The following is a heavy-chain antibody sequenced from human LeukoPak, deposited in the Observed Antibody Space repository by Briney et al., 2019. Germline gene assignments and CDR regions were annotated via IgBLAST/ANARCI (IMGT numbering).Heavy chain of an antibody. CDR3: ARHNSGSYWGYFDY. V-gene: IGHV3-11*01. D-gene: IGHD1-26*01. J-gene: IGHJ4*02. Sequence: GGSLRLSCAASGFTFSDYYMSWIRQAPGKGLQWVSYISSSGSTIYSADSVRGRFTISRDNAKNSLYLQMNSLRAEDTAVYYCARHNSGSYWGYFDYWGQGTLVTVSS. CDR2: ISSSGSTI. CDR1: GFTFSDYY.